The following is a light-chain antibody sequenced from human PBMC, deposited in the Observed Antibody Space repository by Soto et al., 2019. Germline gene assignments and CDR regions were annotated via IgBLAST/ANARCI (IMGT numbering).Light chain of an antibody. V-gene: IGKV2-28*01. J-gene: IGKJ1*01. CDR1: QSLLHSNGYNY. CDR3: MQALQTPWT. CDR2: LGS. Sequence: DIVMTQSPLSLPVTHGEPASISFRSSQSLLHSNGYNYLDWYLQKPGQSPQLLIYLGSNRASGVPDRFSGSGSGTDFTLKISRVEAEDVGVYYCMQALQTPWTFGQGTKVDIK.